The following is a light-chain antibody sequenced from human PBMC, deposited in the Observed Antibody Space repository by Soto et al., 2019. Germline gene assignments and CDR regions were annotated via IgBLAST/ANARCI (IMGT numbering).Light chain of an antibody. CDR1: SSNIGANY. J-gene: IGLJ2*01. V-gene: IGLV1-51*02. Sequence: QSVLTQPPSVSAAPGQKVTISCSGTSSNIGANYVSWYQQFPGTPPTLLIYETSQRPSGIPDRFSASKSGTSGTLDITGLHTGDEADYFCATWDSSLRVVVFGGGTKVTVL. CDR3: ATWDSSLRVVV. CDR2: ETS.